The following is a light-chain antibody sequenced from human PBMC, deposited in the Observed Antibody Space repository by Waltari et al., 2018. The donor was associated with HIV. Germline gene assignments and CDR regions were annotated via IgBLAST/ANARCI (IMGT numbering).Light chain of an antibody. V-gene: IGLV3-25*03. CDR2: KDN. CDR3: ASADSSGTYRV. Sequence: SYALTQPASGSLSPGPTSSITCPRDALPKQYVSLNQPKPGQVPVLLIYKDNERPSGFPERCSGSSSGTTATLTISGVQAEDESDYYCASADSSGTYRVFGGGTKVTVL. CDR1: ALPKQY. J-gene: IGLJ3*02.